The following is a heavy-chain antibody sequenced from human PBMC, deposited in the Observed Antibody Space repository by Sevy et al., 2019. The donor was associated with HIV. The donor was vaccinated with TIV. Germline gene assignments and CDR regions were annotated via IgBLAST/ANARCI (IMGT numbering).Heavy chain of an antibody. CDR1: GFTVSSNY. CDR3: VGGGYDYYYMDV. CDR2: IYSGGST. D-gene: IGHD2-15*01. Sequence: GGSLRLSCAASGFTVSSNYMSWVRQAPGKGLEWVSVIYSGGSTYYADSVKGPLTISRDNSKNTLYLQMNSLRAEDTAVYYCVGGGYDYYYMDVWGKGTTVTVSS. J-gene: IGHJ6*03. V-gene: IGHV3-53*01.